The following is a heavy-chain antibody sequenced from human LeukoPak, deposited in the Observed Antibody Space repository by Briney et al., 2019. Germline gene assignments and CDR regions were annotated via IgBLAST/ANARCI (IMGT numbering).Heavy chain of an antibody. CDR2: ISPKSETK. CDR1: GFTFSDYY. D-gene: IGHD4-23*01. V-gene: IGHV3-11*01. Sequence: GGSLRLSCTASGFTFSDYYMNWIRQAPGKGLEWISYISPKSETKYYADSVKGRFTVSRDNTKNSLFLQMNSLRAEDTAVYYCAKASPLRWNDFDYWGQGTLVTVSS. J-gene: IGHJ4*02. CDR3: AKASPLRWNDFDY.